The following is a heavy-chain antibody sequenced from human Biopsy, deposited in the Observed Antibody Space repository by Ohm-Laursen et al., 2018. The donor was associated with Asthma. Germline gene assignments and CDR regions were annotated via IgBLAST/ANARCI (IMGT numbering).Heavy chain of an antibody. CDR3: ARKAGSCISRTCYSLDF. D-gene: IGHD2-2*01. V-gene: IGHV1-69*01. CDR1: GGTFNTYV. J-gene: IGHJ4*02. Sequence: SSVKVSCKSLGGTFNTYVIGWVRQAPGQGLEWLGGINSVFGTTTYPQKFPDRVTITADDSTSTVYMELSSLRSEDTAVYYCARKAGSCISRTCYSLDFWGQGTLVTVSS. CDR2: INSVFGTT.